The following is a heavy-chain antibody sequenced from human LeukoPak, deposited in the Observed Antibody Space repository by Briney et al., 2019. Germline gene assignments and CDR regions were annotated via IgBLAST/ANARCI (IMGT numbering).Heavy chain of an antibody. Sequence: GGSLRLSCAGSGFTFSSHSMNWVRQAPGKGLEWVSYISSSGRTIYYADSVKGRFTISRDNAKNSLYLQMNSLRAEDTAVYYCARDLSGVTGYTYGRGIDYWGQGTLVTVSS. J-gene: IGHJ4*02. CDR2: ISSSGRTI. CDR3: ARDLSGVTGYTYGRGIDY. D-gene: IGHD5-18*01. CDR1: GFTFSSHS. V-gene: IGHV3-48*01.